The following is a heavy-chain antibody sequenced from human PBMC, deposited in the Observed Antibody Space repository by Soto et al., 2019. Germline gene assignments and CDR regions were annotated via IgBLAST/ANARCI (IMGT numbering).Heavy chain of an antibody. CDR2: IYSGGST. CDR1: GFTVSSND. V-gene: IGHV3-66*01. J-gene: IGHJ4*02. D-gene: IGHD3-22*01. CDR3: AMTKYDSSGYYFGY. Sequence: EVQLVESGGGLVQPGGSLRLSCAASGFTVSSNDMSWVRQAPGKGLEWVSVIYSGGSTYYGVSVKGRFIISRDNSKNTLYLKMNSLRAEDTAVYYCAMTKYDSSGYYFGYWGQGTPVTVSS.